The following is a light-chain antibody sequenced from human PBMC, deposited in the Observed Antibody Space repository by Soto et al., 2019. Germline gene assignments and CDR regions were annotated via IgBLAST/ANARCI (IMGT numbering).Light chain of an antibody. CDR2: AAS. CDR3: QQSYSTPAIT. V-gene: IGKV1-39*01. J-gene: IGKJ5*01. CDR1: QSISSY. Sequence: DIQMTQSPSSLSASVGDRVTITCRASQSISSYVNWYQQKPGKAPKLLIYAASSLQSGIPSRFSVSGYGTDFTPTISSLQPEDFATYYCQQSYSTPAITCGQGTRLEIK.